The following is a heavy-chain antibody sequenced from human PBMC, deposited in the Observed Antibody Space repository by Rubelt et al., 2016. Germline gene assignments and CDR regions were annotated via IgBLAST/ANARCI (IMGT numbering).Heavy chain of an antibody. CDR3: ARDRGGYYFDY. Sequence: QVQLVQSGAEVKKPGASVKVSCKASGYTFTSYGISWVRQAPGQGLEWMGWISAYNGNTNYAQKVRGRVTMTTDTSTGTADMELRSLRSDDTAVYYCARDRGGYYFDYWGQGTLVTVSS. D-gene: IGHD2-15*01. CDR2: ISAYNGNT. CDR1: GYTFTSYG. J-gene: IGHJ4*02. V-gene: IGHV1-18*01.